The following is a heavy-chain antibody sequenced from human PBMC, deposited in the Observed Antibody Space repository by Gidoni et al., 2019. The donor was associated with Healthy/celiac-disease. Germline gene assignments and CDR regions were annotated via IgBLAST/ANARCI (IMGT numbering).Heavy chain of an antibody. CDR2: ISYDGSNK. CDR3: AREPDYGDYGGFDYYYYYGMDV. CDR1: GFPFSSYA. Sequence: QVQLVESGGGVVQPGRSLRLSCAASGFPFSSYAMHWVRQAPGKGLEWVAVISYDGSNKYYADSVKGRFTISRDNSKNTLYLQMNSLRAEDTAVYYCAREPDYGDYGGFDYYYYYGMDVWGQGTTVTVSS. D-gene: IGHD4-17*01. V-gene: IGHV3-30*04. J-gene: IGHJ6*02.